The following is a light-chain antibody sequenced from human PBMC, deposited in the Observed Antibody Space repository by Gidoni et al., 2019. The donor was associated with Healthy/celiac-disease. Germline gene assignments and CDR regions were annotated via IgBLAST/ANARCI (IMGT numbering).Light chain of an antibody. Sequence: DIQMTQSQSSLSASVGDRVTITCRASQSISSYLNWYQQKPGKAPKLLIYAESSLQSGVPSRFSGSGSETDFTLTISSLQPEDFATYYCQRSYSTPLRTFGGGTKVEIK. V-gene: IGKV1-39*01. CDR1: QSISSY. CDR2: AES. CDR3: QRSYSTPLRT. J-gene: IGKJ4*01.